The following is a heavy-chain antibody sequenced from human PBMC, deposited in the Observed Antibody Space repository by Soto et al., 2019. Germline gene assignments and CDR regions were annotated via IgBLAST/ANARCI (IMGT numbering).Heavy chain of an antibody. CDR1: GFTFSSYA. D-gene: IGHD4-17*01. CDR3: ARDAPNSNRTVTTFFFYYYYGMDV. J-gene: IGHJ6*02. V-gene: IGHV3-30-3*01. Sequence: QVQLVESGGGVVQPGRSLRLSCAASGFTFSSYAMHWVRQAPGKGLEWVAVISYDGSNKYYADSVKGRFTISRDNSKNTLYLQMNSLRAEDTAVYYCARDAPNSNRTVTTFFFYYYYGMDVWGQGTTVTVSS. CDR2: ISYDGSNK.